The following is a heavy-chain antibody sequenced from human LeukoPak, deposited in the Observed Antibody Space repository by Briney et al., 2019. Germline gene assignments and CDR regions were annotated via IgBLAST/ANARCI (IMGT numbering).Heavy chain of an antibody. Sequence: GASVKVSCKASGYTFTGCYMHWVRQAPGQGLEWMGWINPNSGGTNYAQKFQGWVTMTRDTSISTAYMELSRLRSDDTAVYYCASSSGSFHSYGMDVWGQGTTVTVSS. D-gene: IGHD3-10*01. CDR2: INPNSGGT. J-gene: IGHJ6*02. CDR3: ASSSGSFHSYGMDV. CDR1: GYTFTGCY. V-gene: IGHV1-2*04.